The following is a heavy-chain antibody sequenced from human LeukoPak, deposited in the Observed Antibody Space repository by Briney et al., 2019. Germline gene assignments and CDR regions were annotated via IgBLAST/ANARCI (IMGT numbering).Heavy chain of an antibody. Sequence: PSETLSLTCTVSGGSISSDDYYWSWIRQPPGEGLEWIGYIHHTGSTFYNPSLKSRVTISVDRSRDQFSLNLNSVTAADTAVYYCARSYKDVVLPYYFDCWGQGTLVTVSS. D-gene: IGHD2-8*01. CDR1: GGSISSDDYY. CDR2: IHHTGST. CDR3: ARSYKDVVLPYYFDC. V-gene: IGHV4-30-2*01. J-gene: IGHJ4*02.